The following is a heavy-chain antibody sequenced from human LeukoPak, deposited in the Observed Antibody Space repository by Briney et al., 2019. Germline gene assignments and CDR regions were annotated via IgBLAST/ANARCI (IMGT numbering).Heavy chain of an antibody. CDR3: ARDSDGSGRFDY. D-gene: IGHD3-10*01. CDR1: GLIFSGYY. J-gene: IGHJ4*02. CDR2: ITSSGSMM. V-gene: IGHV3-11*04. Sequence: PGGSLSLSCAAPGLIFSGYYMGWIRQAPGKGLEWASYITSSGSMMYYADSVKGRFTISRDNSKNTLCLQMNSLRVEDTAVYYCARDSDGSGRFDYWGQGTLVTVSS.